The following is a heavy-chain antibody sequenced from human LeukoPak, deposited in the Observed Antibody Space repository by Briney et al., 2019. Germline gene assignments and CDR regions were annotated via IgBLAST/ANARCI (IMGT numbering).Heavy chain of an antibody. CDR3: ARGPFGNGGGGPCHFRDIDNWYDP. CDR1: GYTFTTYD. CDR2: MNPKSGDA. Sequence: ASVKVSCKASGYTFTTYDINWLRQAAGQGFEWMGWMNPKSGDAGYADKFQGRVAITRDTSINTAYLELSALTSDDTAVYYCARGPFGNGGGGPCHFRDIDNWYDPWGQGTLVTVSS. J-gene: IGHJ5*02. D-gene: IGHD2-21*01. V-gene: IGHV1-8*03.